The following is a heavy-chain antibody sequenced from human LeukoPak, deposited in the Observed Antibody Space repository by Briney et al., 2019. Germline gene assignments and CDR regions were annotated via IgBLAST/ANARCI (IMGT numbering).Heavy chain of an antibody. V-gene: IGHV4-59*12. CDR3: ARSVVGATTTPYFLDY. D-gene: IGHD1-26*01. Sequence: SETLSLTCTASGDSISHFYWNWIRQPPGKGLEWIGNFFNSGSTNYNPSLKSRVTISGDTSKNQFSLTLSSVTAADTAVYYCARSVVGATTTPYFLDYWGQGTLVTVSS. J-gene: IGHJ4*02. CDR1: GDSISHFY. CDR2: FFNSGST.